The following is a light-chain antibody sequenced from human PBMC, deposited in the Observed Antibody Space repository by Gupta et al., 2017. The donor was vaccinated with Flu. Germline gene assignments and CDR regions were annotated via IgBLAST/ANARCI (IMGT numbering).Light chain of an antibody. Sequence: DIQMSQSPSTLSASVGDRVTITCRARQSIGSWLGWYQQKPGEAPKILIKKASNLQRGVPSRFIGSSCGTEFTLTISSRQPDDFAAYYCQQQSTSPLTFGRGTKVDIE. J-gene: IGKJ4*01. CDR2: KAS. CDR3: QQQSTSPLT. CDR1: QSIGSW. V-gene: IGKV1-5*03.